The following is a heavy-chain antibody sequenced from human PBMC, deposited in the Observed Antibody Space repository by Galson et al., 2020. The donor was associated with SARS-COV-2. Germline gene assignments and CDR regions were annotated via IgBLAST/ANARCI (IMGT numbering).Heavy chain of an antibody. CDR1: GFTFSSYA. Sequence: GESLKISCAASGFTFSSYAMHWVRQAPGKGLEWVAVISYDGSNKYYADSVKGRFTISRDNSKNTLYLQMNSLRAEDTAVYYCARDSYYYDSSGYYYYYYYYYMDVWGKGTTVTVSS. J-gene: IGHJ6*03. CDR2: ISYDGSNK. D-gene: IGHD3-22*01. CDR3: ARDSYYYDSSGYYYYYYYYYMDV. V-gene: IGHV3-30-3*01.